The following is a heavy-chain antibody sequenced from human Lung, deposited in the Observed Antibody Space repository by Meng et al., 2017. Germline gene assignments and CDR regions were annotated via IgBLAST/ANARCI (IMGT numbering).Heavy chain of an antibody. V-gene: IGHV4-4*02. Sequence: QVQLQESGPGLVKPSGTLSLTCGVSGGSISSSNWWSWVRQPPGKGLKWIGEIYHSGGTKYNPSLKSRVTISVDKSKNQFSLKLSSVTAADTAVYYCARGLGEAVVPRTMFDYWGQGTLVTVSS. J-gene: IGHJ4*02. CDR3: ARGLGEAVVPRTMFDY. CDR2: IYHSGGT. D-gene: IGHD2-2*01. CDR1: GGSISSSNW.